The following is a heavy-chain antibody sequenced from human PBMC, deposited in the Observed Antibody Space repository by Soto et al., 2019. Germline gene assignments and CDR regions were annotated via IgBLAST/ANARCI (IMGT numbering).Heavy chain of an antibody. CDR2: ISGYSGIT. D-gene: IGHD6-13*01. CDR3: ARDDASSIRARAFDL. Sequence: QVQLVQSGAEVKKPGASVKVSCKASGYTFTSYDINWVRQAPGQGLEWMGWISGYSGITNYAPRLQDRVTMTTDTSTSTAYMELRSLRSDDTAIFYCARDDASSIRARAFDLWGQGTMVTVSS. V-gene: IGHV1-18*01. J-gene: IGHJ3*01. CDR1: GYTFTSYD.